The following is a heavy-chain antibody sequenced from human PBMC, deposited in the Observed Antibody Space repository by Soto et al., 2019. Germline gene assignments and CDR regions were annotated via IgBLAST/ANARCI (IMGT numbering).Heavy chain of an antibody. CDR3: ARSFGSSSLYFDY. Sequence: QVQLQESGPGLVKPSETLSLTCNVSGGSISSSSYYWGWIRQPPGKGLEWIGNIYYSGKTYHTPSLKSRVTISVDTSKNQFSLKLSSVTAADTAVYYCARSFGSSSLYFDYWGQGTLVTVSS. CDR1: GGSISSSSYY. D-gene: IGHD6-6*01. J-gene: IGHJ4*02. CDR2: IYYSGKT. V-gene: IGHV4-39*01.